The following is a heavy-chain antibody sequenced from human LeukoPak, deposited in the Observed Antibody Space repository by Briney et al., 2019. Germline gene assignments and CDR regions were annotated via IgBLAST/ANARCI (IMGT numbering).Heavy chain of an antibody. CDR3: ARGSWYAFDI. Sequence: GGSLRLSGAASGFTFSSYKMHWVRQAPGKGLEYVSGISENGGSTFHANSVKGRFTISRDNSKNTLYLQMGSLRAEDMAVYYCARGSWYAFDIWGQGTMVTVSS. D-gene: IGHD6-13*01. CDR2: ISENGGST. CDR1: GFTFSSYK. J-gene: IGHJ3*02. V-gene: IGHV3-64*01.